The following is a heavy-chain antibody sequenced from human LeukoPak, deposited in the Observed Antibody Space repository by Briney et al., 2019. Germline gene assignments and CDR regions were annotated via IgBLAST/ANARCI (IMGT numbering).Heavy chain of an antibody. D-gene: IGHD1-26*01. CDR2: IYYSGST. J-gene: IGHJ6*03. CDR1: GGSISSSSYY. Sequence: PSETLSLTCTVSGGSISSSSYYWGWIRQPPGKGLEWIGSIYYSGSTYYNPSLKSRVTISVDTSKNQFSLKLSSVTAADTAVYYCARGSGSYLFLNYYYMDVWGKGTTVTVSS. V-gene: IGHV4-39*07. CDR3: ARGSGSYLFLNYYYMDV.